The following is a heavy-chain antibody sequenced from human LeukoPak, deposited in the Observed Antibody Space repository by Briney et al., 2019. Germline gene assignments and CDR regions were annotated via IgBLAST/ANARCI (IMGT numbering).Heavy chain of an antibody. CDR2: INNDGSTT. D-gene: IGHD7-27*01. CDR3: VRGDWGSGY. CDR1: GFPFSNHW. V-gene: IGHV3-74*01. J-gene: IGHJ4*02. Sequence: GGSLRLSCTTSGFPFSNHWMHWVRPAPGRGLVWDSCINNDGSTTRYADSVKGRFTISRHSAKNTLYLQMNRLRAEDTAIYCGVRGDWGSGYWGQGTLVTVSS.